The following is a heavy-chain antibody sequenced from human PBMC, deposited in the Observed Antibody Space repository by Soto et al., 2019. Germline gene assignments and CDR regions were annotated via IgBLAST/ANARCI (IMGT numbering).Heavy chain of an antibody. CDR2: IYYSGST. Sequence: SDTLSLTCTVSGGSISSSSYYWGWIRQPPGKGLEWIGSIYYSGSTYYNPSLKSRVTISVDTSKNQFSLKLSSVTAADTAVYYCGSLQRELRGPVTTLGGDYWGQGTLVTVSS. CDR1: GGSISSSSYY. CDR3: GSLQRELRGPVTTLGGDY. J-gene: IGHJ4*02. D-gene: IGHD4-4*01. V-gene: IGHV4-39*01.